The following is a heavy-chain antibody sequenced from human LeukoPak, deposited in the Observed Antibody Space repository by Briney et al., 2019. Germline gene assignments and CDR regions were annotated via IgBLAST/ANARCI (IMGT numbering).Heavy chain of an antibody. Sequence: GGSLRLSCAASGFTFSSYGIHWVRLAPGKGLEWVAVISDDGTRKYYADSVQGRFTISRDNSKNTLYLQMNSLRAKDMAVYYCAREFSGCAFDIWGQGTMVTVSS. V-gene: IGHV3-30*03. D-gene: IGHD5-12*01. CDR2: ISDDGTRK. CDR3: AREFSGCAFDI. CDR1: GFTFSSYG. J-gene: IGHJ3*02.